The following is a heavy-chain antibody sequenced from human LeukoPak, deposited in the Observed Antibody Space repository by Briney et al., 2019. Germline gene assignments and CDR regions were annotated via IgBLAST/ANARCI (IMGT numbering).Heavy chain of an antibody. CDR2: ISGSGGST. D-gene: IGHD5-18*01. V-gene: IGHV3-23*01. CDR1: VFTFSSYA. CDR3: AKETGYSYGYESGAFDI. J-gene: IGHJ3*02. Sequence: GGSLRLSCAASVFTFSSYAMSWVRQAPGKGLEWVSAISGSGGSTYYADSVKGRFTISRDNSKNTLYLQMNSLRAEDTAVYYCAKETGYSYGYESGAFDIWGQGTMVTVSS.